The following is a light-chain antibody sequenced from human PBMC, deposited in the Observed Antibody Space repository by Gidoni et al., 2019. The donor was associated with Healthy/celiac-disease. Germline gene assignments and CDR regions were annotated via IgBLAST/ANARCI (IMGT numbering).Light chain of an antibody. CDR3: QQYDNLPPG. Sequence: DIQMTQSPSSLSASVGDRVTITCQASQDISNYLNWYQQKPGKAPKLLIYDASNLETGVPSRFSGSGSGTDFTFTSSSLQPEDIATYYCQQYDNLPPGFGGGTKVEIK. J-gene: IGKJ4*01. CDR1: QDISNY. V-gene: IGKV1-33*01. CDR2: DAS.